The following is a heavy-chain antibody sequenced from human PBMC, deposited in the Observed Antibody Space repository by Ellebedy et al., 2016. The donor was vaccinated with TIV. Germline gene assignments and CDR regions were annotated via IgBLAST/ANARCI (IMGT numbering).Heavy chain of an antibody. CDR1: GYNFRGYW. CDR3: ARYGGVKEAGTWWVYFDY. V-gene: IGHV5-51*01. J-gene: IGHJ4*02. D-gene: IGHD4/OR15-4a*01. Sequence: GESLKISCTASGYNFRGYWIGWVRQMPGKGLEWMGIIYPDNSNTRYSPSFQGTVTISADKSISTAYLQWISLKASDTAMYYCARYGGVKEAGTWWVYFDYWGQGALVTVSS. CDR2: IYPDNSNT.